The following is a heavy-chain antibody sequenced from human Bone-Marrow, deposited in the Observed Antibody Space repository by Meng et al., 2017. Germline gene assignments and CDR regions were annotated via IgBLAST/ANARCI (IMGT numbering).Heavy chain of an antibody. D-gene: IGHD2-2*01. CDR3: TRDGYSDCSRTSCFDY. CDR1: GYTLNSYA. Sequence: VQLLQSGAEVKKPGASGKVSCKAFGYTLNSYAINWLRQAPGQGLEWMGWINTKTGNPTYAQGFTGRLVFSLDTSVSTAYLQISGLKADDTAVYYCTRDGYSDCSRTSCFDYWGQGTLVTVSS. CDR2: INTKTGNP. V-gene: IGHV7-4-1*02. J-gene: IGHJ4*02.